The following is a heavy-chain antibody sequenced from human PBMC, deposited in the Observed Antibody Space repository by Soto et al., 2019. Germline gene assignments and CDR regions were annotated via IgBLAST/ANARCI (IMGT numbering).Heavy chain of an antibody. CDR2: IYHSGSA. D-gene: IGHD6-13*01. CDR3: ARYNAASGTYYFDY. V-gene: IGHV4-4*02. J-gene: IGHJ4*02. Sequence: QVELQESGPGLVKPSGTLSLTCAVSGGSVSSRYWWSWVRQSPGKGLEWIGEIYHSGSANYNPSLKSRVTMSVDNSKNHCSLRLNSVTTADTAVYYCARYNAASGTYYFDYWGQGTLVTVSS. CDR1: GGSVSSRYW.